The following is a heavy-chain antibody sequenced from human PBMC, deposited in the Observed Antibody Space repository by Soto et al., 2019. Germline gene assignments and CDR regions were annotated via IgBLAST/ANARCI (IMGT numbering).Heavy chain of an antibody. V-gene: IGHV4-4*02. Sequence: QVQLQESGPGLVKPSGTLSLTCAVSCDSITSRNWWSWVRQAPGKGLEWIGEIYHSGASTYNPSLKSRTTMSVDPSSNHFSLKLTSVTAADTAVYFCVRDLGTGTDYWGRGTLVTVAS. J-gene: IGHJ4*02. D-gene: IGHD1-1*01. CDR3: VRDLGTGTDY. CDR1: CDSITSRNW. CDR2: IYHSGAS.